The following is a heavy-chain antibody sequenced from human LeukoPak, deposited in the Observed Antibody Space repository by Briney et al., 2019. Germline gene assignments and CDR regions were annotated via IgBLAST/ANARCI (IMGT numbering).Heavy chain of an antibody. CDR3: ARSGINFFDY. D-gene: IGHD1-26*01. V-gene: IGHV3-23*01. J-gene: IGHJ4*02. CDR1: GFTFSSYA. Sequence: QPGGSLRLSCAGSGFTFSSYALSWIRPAPGKGLEWVSTISGSGRSTFNADSVQGRFTISRDNSKNTLYLQMNSLRAEDTAVYYCARSGINFFDYWGQGALVTVSS. CDR2: ISGSGRST.